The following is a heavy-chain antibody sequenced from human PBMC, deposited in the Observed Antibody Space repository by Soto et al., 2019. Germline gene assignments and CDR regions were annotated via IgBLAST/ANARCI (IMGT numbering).Heavy chain of an antibody. CDR3: ARTIYYYDSSGYYYGEFDY. V-gene: IGHV1-69*13. CDR2: IIPIFGTA. D-gene: IGHD3-22*01. CDR1: GGTFSSYA. Sequence: ASVKVSCKASGGTFSSYAISWVRQAPGQGLEWMGGIIPIFGTANYAQKFQGRVTITADESTSTAYMELSSLRSEDTAVYYCARTIYYYDSSGYYYGEFDYWGQGTLVTVSS. J-gene: IGHJ4*02.